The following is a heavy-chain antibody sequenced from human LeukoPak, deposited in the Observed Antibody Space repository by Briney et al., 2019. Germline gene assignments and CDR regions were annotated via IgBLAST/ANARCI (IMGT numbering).Heavy chain of an antibody. CDR1: GYSFTSYW. Sequence: GESLKISCKGSGYSFTSYWIGWVRQMPGKGLEWVGIIYPGDSDTRYSPSFQGQVTISADKSISTAYLQWSSLKASDTAMYYCASPGSRDGYNSGFDYWGQGTLVTVSS. V-gene: IGHV5-51*01. CDR2: IYPGDSDT. D-gene: IGHD5-24*01. J-gene: IGHJ4*02. CDR3: ASPGSRDGYNSGFDY.